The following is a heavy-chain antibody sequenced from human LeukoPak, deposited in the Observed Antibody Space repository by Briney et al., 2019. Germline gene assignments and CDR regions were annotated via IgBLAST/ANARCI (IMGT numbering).Heavy chain of an antibody. D-gene: IGHD2-2*01. CDR2: IDAGNGDT. CDR1: GYTFSDYA. V-gene: IGHV1-3*01. Sequence: PGASVKVSCTASGYTFSDYAMHWVRQAPGQRFEWTGWIDAGNGDTRYSQKFQGRVTITRDTSASTAYIELRSLRSEDTAMYYCARGSTSDWPLDHWGQETLVTISS. CDR3: ARGSTSDWPLDH. J-gene: IGHJ4*02.